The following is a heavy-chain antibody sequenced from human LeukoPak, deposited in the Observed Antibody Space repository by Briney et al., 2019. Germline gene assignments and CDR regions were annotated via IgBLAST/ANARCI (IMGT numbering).Heavy chain of an antibody. V-gene: IGHV1-46*01. CDR3: ATVRPSRSSYDAFDI. J-gene: IGHJ3*02. D-gene: IGHD1-26*01. Sequence: GASVKVSCKASGYTFTSYYMHWVRQAPGQGLEWMGIINPSGGSTSYAQKFQGRVTMTRDTSTSTVYMELSSRRSEDTAVYYCATVRPSRSSYDAFDIWGQGTMVTVSS. CDR1: GYTFTSYY. CDR2: INPSGGST.